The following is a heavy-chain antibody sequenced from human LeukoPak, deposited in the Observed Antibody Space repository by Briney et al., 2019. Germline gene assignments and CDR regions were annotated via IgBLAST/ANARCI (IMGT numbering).Heavy chain of an antibody. CDR2: IKQDGSEK. D-gene: IGHD3-10*01. CDR1: GFTLSTSW. J-gene: IGHJ5*02. Sequence: GGSLRLSCIASGFTLSTSWMSWVRQAPGKGLEWVASIKQDGSEKYYVDSVKGRFTISRDSAENTVYLQMKSLKGEDTAFYYCARPLLYYYGSETYFWFDLWGQGTLVTVSS. CDR3: ARPLLYYYGSETYFWFDL. V-gene: IGHV3-7*01.